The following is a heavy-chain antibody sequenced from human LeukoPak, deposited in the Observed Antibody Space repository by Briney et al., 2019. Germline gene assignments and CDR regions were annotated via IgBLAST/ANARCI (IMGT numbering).Heavy chain of an antibody. Sequence: ASVKVSCKVSGYTLTELSMHWVRQAPGKGLEWMGGFDPEDGETIYAQKFQGRVTMTEDTSTDTAYMELSSLRSEDTAVYYCTTVKWELLRGTFDYWGQGTLVTVSS. D-gene: IGHD1-26*01. V-gene: IGHV1-24*01. CDR1: GYTLTELS. J-gene: IGHJ4*02. CDR3: TTVKWELLRGTFDY. CDR2: FDPEDGET.